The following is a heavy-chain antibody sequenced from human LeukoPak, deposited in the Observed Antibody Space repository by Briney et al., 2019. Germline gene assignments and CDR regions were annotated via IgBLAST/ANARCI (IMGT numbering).Heavy chain of an antibody. CDR1: VVSISPYY. J-gene: IGHJ3*01. CDR2: IHTSGSN. D-gene: IGHD3-3*01. CDR3: AGLSAAGHLGAFDL. V-gene: IGHV4-4*09. Sequence: PSETLSLTCAVSVVSISPYYWAWIRQPPGKGLEWIGYIHTSGSNNQYPSLKSRVTIAVDKPKSRFSRWLISGTSAETAVYYCAGLSAAGHLGAFDLWGKGKMVTVSS.